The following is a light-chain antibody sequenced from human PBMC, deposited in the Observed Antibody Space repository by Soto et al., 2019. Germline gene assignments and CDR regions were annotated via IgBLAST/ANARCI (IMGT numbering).Light chain of an antibody. Sequence: IRMTQSPSSFSASTGDRVTITCRASQGISTYLAWYQQKPGKAPKLLIYAASTLQSGVPSKFSGSGSGTDFTLTISGLQSEDFATYYCQQYYSYPYTFGQGTKLEIK. CDR1: QGISTY. CDR3: QQYYSYPYT. V-gene: IGKV1-8*01. CDR2: AAS. J-gene: IGKJ2*01.